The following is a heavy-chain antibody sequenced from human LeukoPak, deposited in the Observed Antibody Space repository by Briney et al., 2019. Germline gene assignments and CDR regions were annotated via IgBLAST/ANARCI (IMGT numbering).Heavy chain of an antibody. CDR1: GGSISSSNHY. J-gene: IGHJ4*02. CDR3: ARHENIIIVPTSHAFDY. CDR2: IYYSGDT. D-gene: IGHD2/OR15-2a*01. Sequence: SETLSLTCIVSGGSISSSNHYWGWIRQPPGKGLEWIGTIYYSGDTYYNPSLKSRASISVDTSKNRFSLKLNSVTAADTAVYFCARHENIIIVPTSHAFDYWGQGTLVTVSS. V-gene: IGHV4-39*01.